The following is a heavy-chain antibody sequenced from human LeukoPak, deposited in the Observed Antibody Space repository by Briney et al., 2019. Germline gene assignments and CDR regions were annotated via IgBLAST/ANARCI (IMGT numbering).Heavy chain of an antibody. CDR2: IYYSGST. CDR1: GGSISSSSYY. Sequence: SETLSLTCTVSGGSISSSSYYWGWIRQPPGKGLEWIGRIYYSGSTYYNPSLKSRVTISVDTSKNQFSLKLSSVTAADTAVYYCARVRGDAFDIWGQGTMVTVSS. CDR3: ARVRGDAFDI. V-gene: IGHV4-39*07. J-gene: IGHJ3*02.